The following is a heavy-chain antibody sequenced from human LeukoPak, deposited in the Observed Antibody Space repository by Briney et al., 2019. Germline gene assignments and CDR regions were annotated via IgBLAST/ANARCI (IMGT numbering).Heavy chain of an antibody. CDR1: GGSISSGGYY. D-gene: IGHD5-12*01. CDR2: IYYSGST. V-gene: IGHV4-31*03. Sequence: SETLSLTCTVSGGSISSGGYYWSWIRQHPGKGLEWIGYIYYSGSTYYNPSLKSRVTISVDTSKNQFSLKLSSVTAAGMAVYYCARDVPYSGYDLYFDYWGQGTLVTVSS. J-gene: IGHJ4*02. CDR3: ARDVPYSGYDLYFDY.